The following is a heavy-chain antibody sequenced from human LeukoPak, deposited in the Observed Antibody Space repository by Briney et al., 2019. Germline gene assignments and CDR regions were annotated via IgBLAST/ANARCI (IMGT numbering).Heavy chain of an antibody. J-gene: IGHJ6*03. CDR2: MNPNSGNT. D-gene: IGHD3-3*01. CDR1: GYTFTSYD. V-gene: IGHV1-8*01. CDR3: ARGRAYYDFWSGYQDYYYYMDV. Sequence: ASVEVSCKASGYTFTSYDINWVRQATGQGLEWMGWMNPNSGNTGYAQKFQGRVTMTRNTSISTAYMELSSLRSEDTAVYYCARGRAYYDFWSGYQDYYYYMDVWGKGTTVTVSS.